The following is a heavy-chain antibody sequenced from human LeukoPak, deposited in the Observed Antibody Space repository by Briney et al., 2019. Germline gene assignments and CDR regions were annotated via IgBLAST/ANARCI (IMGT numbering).Heavy chain of an antibody. J-gene: IGHJ4*02. CDR2: IYYSGGT. V-gene: IGHV4-39*07. CDR3: ARERNYYGSGSYLIL. D-gene: IGHD3-10*01. CDR1: GGSISSSNYY. Sequence: PSETLSLTCTVSGGSISSSNYYWGWIRQPPGKGLEWIGSIYYSGGTYYNPSLKSRVTISVDTSKNQFSLKLSSVTAADTAVYYCARERNYYGSGSYLILWGQGTLVTVSS.